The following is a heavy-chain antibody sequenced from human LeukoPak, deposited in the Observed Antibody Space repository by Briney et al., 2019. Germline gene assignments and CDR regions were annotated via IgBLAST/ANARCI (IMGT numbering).Heavy chain of an antibody. V-gene: IGHV1-69*04. D-gene: IGHD3-22*01. CDR3: ARVTMIVVGDFDY. Sequence: SVKVSCKASGGTFSSYAISWVRQAPGQGLEWMGRIIPILGIANYAQKFQGRVTITADKSTSTAYMELRSLRSDDTAVYYCARVTMIVVGDFDYWGQGTLVTVSS. CDR1: GGTFSSYA. J-gene: IGHJ4*02. CDR2: IIPILGIA.